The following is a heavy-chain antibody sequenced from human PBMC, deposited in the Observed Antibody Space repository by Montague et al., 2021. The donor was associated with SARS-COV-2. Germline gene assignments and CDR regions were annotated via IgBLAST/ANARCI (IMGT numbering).Heavy chain of an antibody. CDR2: ISYGGST. CDR3: ARLWGRAARGIYFYYGMDV. CDR1: GGSISTYY. D-gene: IGHD6-6*01. J-gene: IGHJ6*02. Sequence: SETLSLTCVVSGGSISTYYWTWIRQPPGKGLEWIASISYGGSTDYNLSLRSRVTISVDTSQNQFSLSLRSVTAADTAVYYCARLWGRAARGIYFYYGMDVWGQGTTVTVSS. V-gene: IGHV4-59*08.